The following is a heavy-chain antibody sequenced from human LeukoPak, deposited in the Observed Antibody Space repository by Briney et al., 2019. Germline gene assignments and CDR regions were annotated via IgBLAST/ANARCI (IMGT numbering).Heavy chain of an antibody. CDR2: ICYSGST. J-gene: IGHJ4*02. V-gene: IGHV4-39*01. Sequence: PSETLSLTCTVSGGSISSSSYYWGWIRQPPGKGLEWIGSICYSGSTYYNPSLKSRVTISVDTSKNQFSLKLSSVTAADTAVYYCARPSSGSYSDYWGQGTLVTVSS. CDR1: GGSISSSSYY. CDR3: ARPSSGSYSDY. D-gene: IGHD1-26*01.